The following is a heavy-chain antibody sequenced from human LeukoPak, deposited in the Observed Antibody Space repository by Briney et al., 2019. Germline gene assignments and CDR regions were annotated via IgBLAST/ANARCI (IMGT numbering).Heavy chain of an antibody. J-gene: IGHJ4*02. CDR3: ANSIRITCTRAFFDY. V-gene: IGHV3-23*01. CDR1: GFTFSNYA. D-gene: IGHD1-20*01. Sequence: GGSLRLSCAGSGFTFSNYAMSWVRQAPGKGLEWVSAINGSGGSTYYADSVRGLFTISRDNSKNTLYLQMNSLRAEDTAVYYWANSIRITCTRAFFDYWGQGTLVTVSS. CDR2: INGSGGST.